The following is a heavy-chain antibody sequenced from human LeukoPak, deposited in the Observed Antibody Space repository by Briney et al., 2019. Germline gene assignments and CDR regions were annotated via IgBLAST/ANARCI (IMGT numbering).Heavy chain of an antibody. D-gene: IGHD3-3*01. Sequence: HSGGSLRLSCAASGFTFSSYAMSWVRQAPGKGLEWVSAISGSGGSTYYADSVKGRFTISRDNSKNTLYLQMNSLRAEDTAVYYCAKAAHITIFGVVIHPFDYWGQGTLVTVSS. J-gene: IGHJ4*02. CDR2: ISGSGGST. CDR1: GFTFSSYA. V-gene: IGHV3-23*01. CDR3: AKAAHITIFGVVIHPFDY.